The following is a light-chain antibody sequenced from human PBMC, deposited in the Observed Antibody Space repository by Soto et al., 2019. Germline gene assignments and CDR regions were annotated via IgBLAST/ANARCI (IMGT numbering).Light chain of an antibody. V-gene: IGKV3-15*01. CDR2: VSS. CDR3: LQDNNWPLST. Sequence: EIVLTQSPVTLSVSPGERATLSCRASQSVSTNLAWYQQKLGQAPRVLLYVSSARATGVPTRFSGSGSGTEFTLTINSLQSEDSGIYYCLQDNNWPLSTFGQGTRLEIK. CDR1: QSVSTN. J-gene: IGKJ5*01.